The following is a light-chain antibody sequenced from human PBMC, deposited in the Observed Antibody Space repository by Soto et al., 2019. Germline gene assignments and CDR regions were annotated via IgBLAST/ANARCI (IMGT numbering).Light chain of an antibody. CDR1: QTINSH. Sequence: EIVLTQSPATLSLSPGERATLSCMASQTINSHLAWYQQKPGRAPRLLIYDASNRATGIPARFSGSGSGTDFTLTISSLEPEDFAVYYCQQRNNWPPSITFGQGTRLEIK. J-gene: IGKJ5*01. V-gene: IGKV3-11*01. CDR3: QQRNNWPPSIT. CDR2: DAS.